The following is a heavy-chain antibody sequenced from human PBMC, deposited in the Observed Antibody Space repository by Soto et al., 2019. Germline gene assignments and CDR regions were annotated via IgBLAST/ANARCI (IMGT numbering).Heavy chain of an antibody. D-gene: IGHD2-21*02. CDR2: ISNSGGGT. J-gene: IGHJ4*02. CDR1: GFTFINYA. V-gene: IGHV3-23*01. CDR3: AKGFYGGNSQVFDY. Sequence: GGSLRLSCAASGFTFINYAMSWVLQAPGKGLEWVSGISNSGGGTHYADSVKGRFTISRDNSKNTMYLEMNSLRAEDTAVFYCAKGFYGGNSQVFDYWGQGTLVTVSS.